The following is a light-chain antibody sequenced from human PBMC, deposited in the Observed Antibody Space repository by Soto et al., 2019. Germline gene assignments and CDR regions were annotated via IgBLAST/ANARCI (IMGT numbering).Light chain of an antibody. CDR1: YSNIGAGYE. Sequence: QSVLTQPPSVSGAPGQRVTISCTGSYSNIGAGYEVHWYQQIPGTAPKLLISGHNNRPSGVPDRFFGSKSGNTASLTVSGLQAEDEADYYCSSYAGSNILMFGGGTKLTVL. J-gene: IGLJ3*02. CDR2: GHN. V-gene: IGLV1-40*01. CDR3: SSYAGSNILM.